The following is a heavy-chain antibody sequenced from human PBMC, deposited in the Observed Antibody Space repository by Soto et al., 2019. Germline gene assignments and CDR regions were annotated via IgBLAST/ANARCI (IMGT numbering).Heavy chain of an antibody. D-gene: IGHD6-13*01. Sequence: NPSETLSVTCAVYGGSFSGYYWSWIRQPPGKGLEWIGEINHSGSTNYNPSLKSRVTISVDTSKNQFSLKLSSVTAADTAVYYCARGRYSSSWFYYFDYWGQGTLVTVSS. V-gene: IGHV4-34*01. J-gene: IGHJ4*02. CDR3: ARGRYSSSWFYYFDY. CDR1: GGSFSGYY. CDR2: INHSGST.